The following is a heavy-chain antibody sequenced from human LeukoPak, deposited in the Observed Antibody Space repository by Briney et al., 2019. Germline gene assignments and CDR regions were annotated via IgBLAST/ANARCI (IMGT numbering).Heavy chain of an antibody. CDR2: IYTSGST. Sequence: SETLSLICTVSGGSISSYYWGWIRQPPGKGLEWIGYIYTSGSTNYNPSLKSRVTISVDTSKNQFSLKLSSVTAADTAVYYCARVAAAAGSIYYYYYMDVWGKGTTVTVSS. CDR3: ARVAAAAGSIYYYYYMDV. CDR1: GGSISSYY. D-gene: IGHD6-13*01. V-gene: IGHV4-4*09. J-gene: IGHJ6*03.